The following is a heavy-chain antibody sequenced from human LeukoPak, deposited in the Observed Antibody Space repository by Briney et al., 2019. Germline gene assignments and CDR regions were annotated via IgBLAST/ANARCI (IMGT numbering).Heavy chain of an antibody. CDR2: TSWNSGSI. CDR1: GFTFDDYA. J-gene: IGHJ5*02. Sequence: PGRSLRLSCAASGFTFDDYAMHWVRQAPGKGLEWVSGTSWNSGSIGYADSVKGRFTISRDNAKNSLYLQMNSLRAEDTALYYCAKGHCSGYSNWFDPWGQGTLVTVSS. D-gene: IGHD2-15*01. CDR3: AKGHCSGYSNWFDP. V-gene: IGHV3-9*01.